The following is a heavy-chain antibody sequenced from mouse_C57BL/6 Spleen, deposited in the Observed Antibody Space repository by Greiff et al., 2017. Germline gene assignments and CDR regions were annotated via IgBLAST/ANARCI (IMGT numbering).Heavy chain of an antibody. CDR3: ARRGSEFAY. CDR1: GYTFTDYY. D-gene: IGHD1-1*01. V-gene: IGHV1-19*01. CDR2: INPYNGGT. Sequence: EVMLVESGPVLVKPGASVKMSCKASGYTFTDYYMNWVKQSHGKSLEWIGVINPYNGGTSYNQKFKGKATLTVDKSSSTAYMELNSLTSEDSAVYYCARRGSEFAYWGQGTLVTVSA. J-gene: IGHJ3*01.